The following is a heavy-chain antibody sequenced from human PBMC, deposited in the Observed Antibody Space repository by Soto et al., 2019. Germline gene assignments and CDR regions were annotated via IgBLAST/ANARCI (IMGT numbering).Heavy chain of an antibody. D-gene: IGHD2-15*01. J-gene: IGHJ5*02. CDR2: INGDGSST. V-gene: IGHV3-74*01. Sequence: PGGSLRLSCAASGFTFSTYWMHWVRQVPGKGLVWVSHINGDGSSTSYADSVRGRFSIPRDNAKNTVDLQMNSLRADDTAVYYCARGTGGFDPWGQGTLVTV. CDR1: GFTFSTYW. CDR3: ARGTGGFDP.